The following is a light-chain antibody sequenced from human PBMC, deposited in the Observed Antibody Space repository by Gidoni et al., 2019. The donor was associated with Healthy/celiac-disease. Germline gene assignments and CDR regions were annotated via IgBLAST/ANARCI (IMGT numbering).Light chain of an antibody. CDR3: MQGTHEPRT. V-gene: IGKV2-30*01. Sequence: DVLLTQSPLSPPVTLGKPASISCRSSHSLRSPDGNTYMKWFQQRQDQAPRRLIYKVSNRDTGVLDRFSGSGAGADCTLMISRVEAEDVTVYYCMQGTHEPRTFGQGTKVEIK. CDR2: KVS. CDR1: HSLRSPDGNTY. J-gene: IGKJ1*01.